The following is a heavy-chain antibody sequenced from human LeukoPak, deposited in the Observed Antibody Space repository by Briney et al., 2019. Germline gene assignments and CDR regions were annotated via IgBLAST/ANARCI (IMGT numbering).Heavy chain of an antibody. V-gene: IGHV3-21*01. CDR2: ISSGSSYK. Sequence: SGGSLRLSCAASGFTFSTYSMNWVRQAPGKGLEWVSSISSGSSYKYDADSVKGRFTISRDNAKNSLYLQMNSLRAEDTAVYYCARGRDGGSGVYYYGMDVWGQGTTVTVSS. CDR3: ARGRDGGSGVYYYGMDV. CDR1: GFTFSTYS. D-gene: IGHD2-15*01. J-gene: IGHJ6*02.